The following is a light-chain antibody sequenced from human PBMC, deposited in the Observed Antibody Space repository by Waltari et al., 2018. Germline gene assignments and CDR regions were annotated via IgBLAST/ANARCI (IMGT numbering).Light chain of an antibody. CDR1: QSISSY. CDR3: QQSYSTPWT. V-gene: IGKV1-39*01. CDR2: TAS. Sequence: DIQMTQSPSSLSASVGDRVTITCRARQSISSYLTWYQQKPWKAPKLLSYTASSLPSGAPSRFSGSKSETDFTLTISSLQPEDFATYYCQQSYSTPWTFGQGTKVEMK. J-gene: IGKJ1*01.